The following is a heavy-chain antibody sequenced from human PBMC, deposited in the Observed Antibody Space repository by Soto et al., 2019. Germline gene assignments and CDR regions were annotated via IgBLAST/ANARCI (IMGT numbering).Heavy chain of an antibody. Sequence: SETLSLTCTVSGSSFSSGSYYWSWIRQPPGKGLEWIGYIYYSGSTNYNPSLKSRVTISVDTSKNQFSLKMSSVTAADTAVYYCARDRSTRVGAATRSYYYYGMDVWGQGTTVTVSS. CDR1: GSSFSSGSYY. CDR3: ARDRSTRVGAATRSYYYYGMDV. CDR2: IYYSGST. V-gene: IGHV4-61*01. J-gene: IGHJ6*02. D-gene: IGHD1-26*01.